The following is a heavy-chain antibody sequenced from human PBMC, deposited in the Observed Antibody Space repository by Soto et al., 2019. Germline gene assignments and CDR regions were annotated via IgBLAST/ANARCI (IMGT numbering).Heavy chain of an antibody. Sequence: QVQLVESGGGVVQPGRSLRLSCAASGFTFSSYGMHWVRQAPGKGLEWVAVISYDGSNKYYADSVKGRFTISRDNSKNTLYLQMNSLRAEYTAVYYCAKGSGRAEYFQHWGQGTLVTVSS. CDR1: GFTFSSYG. V-gene: IGHV3-30*18. J-gene: IGHJ1*01. CDR2: ISYDGSNK. D-gene: IGHD2-15*01. CDR3: AKGSGRAEYFQH.